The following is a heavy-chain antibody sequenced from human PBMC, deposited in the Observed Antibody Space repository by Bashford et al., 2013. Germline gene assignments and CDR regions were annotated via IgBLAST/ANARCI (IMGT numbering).Heavy chain of an antibody. CDR2: VSGNGGST. D-gene: IGHD6-6*01. V-gene: IGHV3-23*01. Sequence: VRQAPGKGLEWVSTVSGNGGSTYYADSVKGRFTISRDNSKNTLYLQMNSLRAEDTAVYYCAREAAGGSSAADWFDPWGQGTLVTVSS. J-gene: IGHJ5*02. CDR3: AREAAGGSSAADWFDP.